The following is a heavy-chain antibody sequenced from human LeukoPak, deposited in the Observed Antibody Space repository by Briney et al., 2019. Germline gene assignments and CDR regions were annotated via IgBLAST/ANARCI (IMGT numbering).Heavy chain of an antibody. Sequence: PGRSLRLARVAAAFCSTSYWTRWVSHAARNGRGWVSRIHTAGSLTNYADSVNGRSTIPTDHALHPTYMQMNSLGADDTAVYYCVRDFLSWTRNWLDPWGQGTLVSVSS. V-gene: IGHV3-74*01. J-gene: IGHJ5*02. D-gene: IGHD2/OR15-2a*01. CDR2: IHTAGSLT. CDR1: AFCSTSYW. CDR3: VRDFLSWTRNWLDP.